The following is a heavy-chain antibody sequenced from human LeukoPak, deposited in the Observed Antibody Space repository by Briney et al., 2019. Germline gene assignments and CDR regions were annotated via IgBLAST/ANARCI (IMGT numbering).Heavy chain of an antibody. CDR1: GGSISSSCYY. Sequence: PSETLSLTCTVSGGSISSSCYYWGWIRQPPGKGLEWIGGIYYSGSTYYNPPLKSRVTISVDTSKNQFSLKLSPVTAADTAVYYCARRRPSHYFDYWGQGTLVTVSS. CDR3: ARRRPSHYFDY. J-gene: IGHJ4*02. CDR2: IYYSGST. V-gene: IGHV4-39*01.